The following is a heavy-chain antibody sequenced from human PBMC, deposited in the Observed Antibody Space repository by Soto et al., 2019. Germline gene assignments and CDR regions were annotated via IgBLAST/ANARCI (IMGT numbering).Heavy chain of an antibody. CDR3: ARYGSGTYYPTTFDY. D-gene: IGHD3-10*01. J-gene: IGHJ4*02. CDR2: IYYSGST. CDR1: GGSISSGGYY. V-gene: IGHV4-31*03. Sequence: QVQLQESGPGLVKPSQTLSLTCTVSGGSISSGGYYWSWIRQHPGKGLECIGYIYYSGSTYYNPALKSRVNISVDTSENQFSLKLSSVTAADTALYYCARYGSGTYYPTTFDYWGQGTLVTVSS.